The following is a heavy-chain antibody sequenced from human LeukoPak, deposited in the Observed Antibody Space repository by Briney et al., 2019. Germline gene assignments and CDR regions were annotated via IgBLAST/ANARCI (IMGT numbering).Heavy chain of an antibody. J-gene: IGHJ6*02. V-gene: IGHV4-39*07. CDR2: IYCSGST. Sequence: SETLSLTCTVSGGSISSSSYYWGWIRQPPGKGPEWIGSIYCSGSTYYNPSLKSRVTISVDTSKNQFSLKLSPVTAADTAVYYCARVDIVATHYYYGMDVWGQGTTVTVSS. D-gene: IGHD5-12*01. CDR1: GGSISSSSYY. CDR3: ARVDIVATHYYYGMDV.